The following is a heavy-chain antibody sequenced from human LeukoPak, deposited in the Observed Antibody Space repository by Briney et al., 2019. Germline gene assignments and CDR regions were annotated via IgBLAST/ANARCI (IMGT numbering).Heavy chain of an antibody. Sequence: TSETLSLTCTVSDGSISTYYWSWIRQPAGKGLEWIGRIYTTGSTNYNPSLKSRVTMSVDTSKNQFSLKLTSVTAADTAVYYCARGGLPRENWFDPWGQGILVTVSS. CDR3: ARGGLPRENWFDP. J-gene: IGHJ5*02. CDR1: DGSISTYY. V-gene: IGHV4-4*07. CDR2: IYTTGST. D-gene: IGHD3/OR15-3a*01.